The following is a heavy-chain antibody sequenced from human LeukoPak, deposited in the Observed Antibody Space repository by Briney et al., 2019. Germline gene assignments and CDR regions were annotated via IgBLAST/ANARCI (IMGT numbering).Heavy chain of an antibody. D-gene: IGHD4-23*01. Sequence: SKTLSLTCTVFGGSIRSYYWSWIRKAPGKGLGWIGFISYSAYTSYSPSLKSRVAISVDTSKSQFSLRLSSMTAADTAIYYCARGRNDNGGMFFDSWAQGTLVTDSS. CDR2: ISYSAYT. J-gene: IGHJ4*02. CDR1: GGSIRSYY. CDR3: ARGRNDNGGMFFDS. V-gene: IGHV4-59*01.